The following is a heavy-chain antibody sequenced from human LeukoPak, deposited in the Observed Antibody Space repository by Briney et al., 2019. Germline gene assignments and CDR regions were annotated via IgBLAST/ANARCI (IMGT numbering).Heavy chain of an antibody. J-gene: IGHJ3*02. D-gene: IGHD4-17*01. CDR2: INPSGGST. V-gene: IGHV1-46*01. Sequence: APVKVSCKASGYTFTSYYMHWVRQAPGQGLEWMGIINPSGGSTSYAQKFQGRVTMTRDMSTSTVYMELSSLRSEDTAVYYCAKEGHGDNAFDIWGQGTMVTVSS. CDR3: AKEGHGDNAFDI. CDR1: GYTFTSYY.